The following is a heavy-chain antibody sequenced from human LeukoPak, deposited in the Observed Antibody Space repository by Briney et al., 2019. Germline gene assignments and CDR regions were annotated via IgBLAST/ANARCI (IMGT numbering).Heavy chain of an antibody. CDR1: GFTASSNY. Sequence: GGSLRLSCAVSGFTASSNYMSWVRQAPGKGLEWVSLIHSGGTTDYADSVKDRFSISRDYSKNTVNLQINSLRAEDTAVYYCARERRYCSGDNCYSGLDYWGQGTQVTVSS. J-gene: IGHJ4*02. V-gene: IGHV3-53*01. D-gene: IGHD2-15*01. CDR2: IHSGGTT. CDR3: ARERRYCSGDNCYSGLDY.